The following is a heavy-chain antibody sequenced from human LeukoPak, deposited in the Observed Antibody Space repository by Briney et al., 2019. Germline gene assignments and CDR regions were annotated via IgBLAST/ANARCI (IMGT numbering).Heavy chain of an antibody. V-gene: IGHV4-4*02. CDR3: ARRRYFLSPFDP. D-gene: IGHD3-3*01. CDR2: IYHGGST. CDR1: GGSISSSNW. Sequence: KPSGTLSLTCAVSGGSISSSNWWTWVRQPPGKGLEWIGEIYHGGSTYYNPSLKSRVTISVDTSKNQFSLKLSSVTAADTAVYYCARRRYFLSPFDPWGQGTLVTVSS. J-gene: IGHJ5*02.